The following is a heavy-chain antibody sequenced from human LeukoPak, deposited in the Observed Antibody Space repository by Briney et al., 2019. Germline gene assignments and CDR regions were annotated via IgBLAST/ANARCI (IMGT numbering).Heavy chain of an antibody. V-gene: IGHV4-39*07. CDR3: AREGALKGYFDY. Sequence: PSETLSLTCTVSGDSINSDSYFWGWIRQHPGKGLEWIGSIYYSGSTYYNPSLKSRVTISVDTSKNQFSLKLSSVTAADTAVYYCAREGALKGYFDYWGQGTLVTVSS. CDR1: GDSINSDSYF. CDR2: IYYSGST. J-gene: IGHJ4*02.